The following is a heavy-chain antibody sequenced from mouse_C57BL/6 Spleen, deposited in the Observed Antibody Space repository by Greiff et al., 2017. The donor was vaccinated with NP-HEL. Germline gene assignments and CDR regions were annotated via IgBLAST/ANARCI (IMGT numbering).Heavy chain of an antibody. CDR3: ASELYDYGEVYAMDY. CDR2: INPNYGTT. V-gene: IGHV1-39*01. D-gene: IGHD2-4*01. CDR1: GYSFTDYN. J-gene: IGHJ4*01. Sequence: VQLKESGPELVKPGASVKISCKASGYSFTDYNMNWVKQSNGKSLEWIGVINPNYGTTSYNQKFKGKATLTVDQSSSTAYMQLNSLTSEDSAVYYCASELYDYGEVYAMDYWGQGTSVTVSS.